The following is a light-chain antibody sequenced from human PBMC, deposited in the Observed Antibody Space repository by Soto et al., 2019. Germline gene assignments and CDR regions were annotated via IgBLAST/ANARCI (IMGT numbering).Light chain of an antibody. CDR1: SIDVGSYNL. CDR2: EVS. CDR3: CSYAGSSTF. J-gene: IGLJ1*01. V-gene: IGLV2-23*02. Sequence: QSVLTQPASVSGSPGHSITISCTGTSIDVGSYNLVSWYQQHPGKAPKLMIYEVSKRPSGVSNRFSGSKSGNTASLTISGLQAEDEADYYCCSYAGSSTFFGTGTKVTVL.